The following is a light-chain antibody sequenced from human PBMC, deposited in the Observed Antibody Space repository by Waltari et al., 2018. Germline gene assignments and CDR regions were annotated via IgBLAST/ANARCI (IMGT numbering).Light chain of an antibody. J-gene: IGKJ5*01. CDR1: QCMRSN. V-gene: IGKV1-9*01. Sequence: IQLTQSPSSLSASVGDRVTITCRARQCMRSNLDWYQQKPGKAPKLLISAASTFQSRVPIRFSGGGSGTDLTLTIRSLQPKNFVTYYCQQLNNYPIPFGPGTRLEIK. CDR2: AAS. CDR3: QQLNNYPIP.